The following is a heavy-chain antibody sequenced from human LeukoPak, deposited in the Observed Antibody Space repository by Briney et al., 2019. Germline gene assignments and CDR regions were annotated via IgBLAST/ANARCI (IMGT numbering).Heavy chain of an antibody. D-gene: IGHD6-19*01. CDR1: GGSISSSSYY. Sequence: SETLSLTCTVSGGSISSSSYYWGWIRQPPGKGLEWIGSIYYSGSTYYNPSLKSRVTISVDTSKSQFSLKLSSVTAADTAVYYCARLAPVAAHFDYWGQGTLVTVSS. J-gene: IGHJ4*02. V-gene: IGHV4-39*01. CDR3: ARLAPVAAHFDY. CDR2: IYYSGST.